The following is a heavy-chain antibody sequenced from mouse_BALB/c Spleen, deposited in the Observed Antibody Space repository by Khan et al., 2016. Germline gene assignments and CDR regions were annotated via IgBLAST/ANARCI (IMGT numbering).Heavy chain of an antibody. CDR3: EGNYYRYDEGLAY. V-gene: IGHV1S56*01. CDR1: GYTFTSYY. J-gene: IGHJ3*01. CDR2: IYPGNVNT. D-gene: IGHD2-14*01. Sequence: QIQLVQSGPELVKPGASVRISCKASGYTFTSYYIHWVKQRPGQGLEWIGWIYPGNVNTKYNEKFKGKATLTADTSSSTAYMQLSSLTSEDSAVYSCEGNYYRYDEGLAYWGQGTLLTVSA.